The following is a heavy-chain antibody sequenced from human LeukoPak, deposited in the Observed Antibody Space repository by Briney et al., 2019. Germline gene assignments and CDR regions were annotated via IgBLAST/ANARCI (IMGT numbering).Heavy chain of an antibody. V-gene: IGHV3-23*01. CDR2: ISGSGGST. Sequence: QPGGSLRLSCVASGFTVTSNYMSWVRQAPGKGLEWVSAISGSGGSTYYADSVKGRFTISRDNSKNTLYLQMNSLRAEDTAVYYCARTDGYNYFDYWGQGTLVTVSS. CDR3: ARTDGYNYFDY. J-gene: IGHJ4*02. D-gene: IGHD5-24*01. CDR1: GFTVTSNY.